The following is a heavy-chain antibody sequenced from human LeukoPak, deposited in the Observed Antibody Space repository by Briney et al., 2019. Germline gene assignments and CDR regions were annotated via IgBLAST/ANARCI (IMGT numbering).Heavy chain of an antibody. Sequence: GGSLRLSCAASGFTLSTYEFNWVRQAPGEGLEWVAYIGVGGNSIYYADSVRGRFTTSRDNAQNSLYLEMNSLRDEDTALYYCARETAHCGGDCFDYWGQGTLVTVSS. CDR2: IGVGGNSI. CDR1: GFTLSTYE. CDR3: ARETAHCGGDCFDY. V-gene: IGHV3-48*03. D-gene: IGHD2-21*01. J-gene: IGHJ4*02.